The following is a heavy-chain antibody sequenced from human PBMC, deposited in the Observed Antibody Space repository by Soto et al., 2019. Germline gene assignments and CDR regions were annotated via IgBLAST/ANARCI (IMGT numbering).Heavy chain of an antibody. Sequence: GASVKVSCKDSGGTYSSYTISWVRQAPGQGLEWMGRIIPILGIANYAQKFQGRVTITADTSTSTAYMELSSLRSEDTAVYYCAPTFVQRYYNCIDVWDQGTTVTVSS. CDR1: GGTYSSYT. J-gene: IGHJ6*02. D-gene: IGHD3-16*01. V-gene: IGHV1-69*02. CDR3: APTFVQRYYNCIDV. CDR2: IIPILGIA.